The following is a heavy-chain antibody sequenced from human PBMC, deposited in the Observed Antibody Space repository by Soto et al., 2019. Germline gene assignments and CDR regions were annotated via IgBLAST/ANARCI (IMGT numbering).Heavy chain of an antibody. Sequence: SETLSLTCTVSGGSISSSSYYWGWIRQPPGKGLEWIGTIYYSGTTNYNPSLKSRVTISADTSKNQFSLKLSSVTAADTAVYYCVRMGVVIRPIFNYWGQGTLVTVSS. V-gene: IGHV4-39*01. D-gene: IGHD3-3*01. CDR2: IYYSGTT. CDR1: GGSISSSSYY. J-gene: IGHJ4*02. CDR3: VRMGVVIRPIFNY.